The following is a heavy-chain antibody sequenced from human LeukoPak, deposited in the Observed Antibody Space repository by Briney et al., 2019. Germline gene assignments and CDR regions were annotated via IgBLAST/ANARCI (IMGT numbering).Heavy chain of an antibody. Sequence: SETLSLTCTVSGVSIRSTSYYWGWIRQPPGKGLEWIGSIYYSGSTYYNPSLKSRVTISVDTSKNQFSLKLSSVTAADTAVYYCARDVVLCSGGSCYFHYYMDVWGKGTTVTVSS. J-gene: IGHJ6*03. CDR1: GVSIRSTSYY. CDR3: ARDVVLCSGGSCYFHYYMDV. D-gene: IGHD2-15*01. V-gene: IGHV4-39*07. CDR2: IYYSGST.